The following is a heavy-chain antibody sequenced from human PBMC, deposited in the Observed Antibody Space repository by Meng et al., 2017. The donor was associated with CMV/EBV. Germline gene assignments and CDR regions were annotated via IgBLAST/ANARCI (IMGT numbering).Heavy chain of an antibody. V-gene: IGHV4-59*11. CDR2: IYYSGST. D-gene: IGHD6-6*01. CDR3: ARAVGYRSSWADY. J-gene: IGHJ4*02. Sequence: SETLSLTCIVSGGSISSHYWSWIRQPPKKGLEWIGYIYYSGSTNYNPSLKSRVTISMDTSKNQFSLNLSSVTAADTAVYYCARAVGYRSSWADYWGQGTLVTVSS. CDR1: GGSISSHY.